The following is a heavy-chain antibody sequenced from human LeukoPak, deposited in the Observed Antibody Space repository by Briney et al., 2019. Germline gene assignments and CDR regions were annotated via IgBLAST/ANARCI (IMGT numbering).Heavy chain of an antibody. CDR1: GFTFSFSA. CDR3: ATPLFTSGWHYFDY. V-gene: IGHV3-23*01. CDR2: ISDSGPTT. D-gene: IGHD6-19*01. J-gene: IGHJ4*02. Sequence: GGSLRLSCAASGFTFSFSAMCWVRQAPGKGLEWVSTISDSGPTTYYADSVKGRFTISRDNSKSTLCLQMNSLRADDTAVYFCATPLFTSGWHYFDYWGQGTLVTVSS.